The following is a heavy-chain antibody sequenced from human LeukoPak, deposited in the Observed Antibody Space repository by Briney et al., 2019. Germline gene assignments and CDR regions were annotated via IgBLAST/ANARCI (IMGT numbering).Heavy chain of an antibody. CDR1: GFSFSTYS. V-gene: IGHV3-30*02. D-gene: IGHD6-13*01. Sequence: GGSLRLSCAASGFSFSTYSMQWVRQAPGKGLEWVAFIRYDGSNKYYADSVKGRFTISRDNSKNTPYLQMNSLRVEDMAVYYCAKAAPSYSSLYYFDYWGQGTLVTVSS. J-gene: IGHJ4*02. CDR2: IRYDGSNK. CDR3: AKAAPSYSSLYYFDY.